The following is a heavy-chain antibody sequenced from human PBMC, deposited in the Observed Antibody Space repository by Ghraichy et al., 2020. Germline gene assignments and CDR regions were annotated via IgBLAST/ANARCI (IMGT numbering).Heavy chain of an antibody. CDR2: IYPGDSDT. J-gene: IGHJ6*02. CDR3: ARPGPSYGSGSSHYGMDV. Sequence: GESLNISCKGSGYSFTSYWIGWVRQMPGKGLEWMGIIYPGDSDTRYSPSFQGQVTISADKSISTAYLQWSSLKASDTAMYYCARPGPSYGSGSSHYGMDVWGQGTTVTVSS. V-gene: IGHV5-51*01. CDR1: GYSFTSYW. D-gene: IGHD3-10*01.